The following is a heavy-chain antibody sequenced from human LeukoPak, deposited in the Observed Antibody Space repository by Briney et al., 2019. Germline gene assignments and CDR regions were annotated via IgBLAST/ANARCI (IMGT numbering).Heavy chain of an antibody. CDR1: GFTFSSYT. Sequence: GGSLRLSCAGSGFTFSSYTMNWVRQAPGKGLQWVAYIRYDGRNKYSADSVKGRFTIYRDNSKSTLYLQMNSLRPEDTAVYYCAKNRGQWLAYFDYWGQGTLVTVSS. CDR3: AKNRGQWLAYFDY. V-gene: IGHV3-30*02. D-gene: IGHD6-19*01. J-gene: IGHJ4*02. CDR2: IRYDGRNK.